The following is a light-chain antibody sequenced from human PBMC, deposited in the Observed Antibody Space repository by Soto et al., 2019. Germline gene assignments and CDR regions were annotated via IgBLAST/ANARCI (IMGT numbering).Light chain of an antibody. J-gene: IGKJ2*01. Sequence: LVLTQSPGTLYLSPGERATLSCRASRSVTSNYLAWYQQRPGQGPRLLIYGASNKATGIPDRFSGSGSGTDFTLTVSRLEPEDFAVYYCQNQDTFGQGTKLEIK. V-gene: IGKV3-20*01. CDR3: QNQDT. CDR1: RSVTSNY. CDR2: GAS.